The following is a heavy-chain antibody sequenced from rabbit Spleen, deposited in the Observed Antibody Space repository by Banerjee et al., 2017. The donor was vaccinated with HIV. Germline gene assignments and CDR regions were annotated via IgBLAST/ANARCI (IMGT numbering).Heavy chain of an antibody. D-gene: IGHD6-1*01. J-gene: IGHJ4*01. Sequence: QQQLEESGGGLVQPEGSLTLTCTASGFTLSSYWMCWVRQAPGKGPEWIGCIYAGNSDNTFYASWAKGRFTISKISSTTVTLQMTSLAAADTATYFCARDRWNGVDGYMFNLWGPGTLVTVS. CDR3: ARDRWNGVDGYMFNL. CDR1: GFTLSSYW. V-gene: IGHV1S45*01. CDR2: IYAGNSDNT.